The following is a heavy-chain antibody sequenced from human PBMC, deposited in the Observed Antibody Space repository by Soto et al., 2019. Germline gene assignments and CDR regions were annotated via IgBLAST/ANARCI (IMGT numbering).Heavy chain of an antibody. CDR2: IWYDGSNK. V-gene: IGHV3-33*01. CDR3: ASSLLTQATGTTGSTYGMDV. J-gene: IGHJ6*02. Sequence: PGGSLRLSCAASGFTFSSYGMHWVRQAPGKGLEWVAVIWYDGSNKYYADSVKGRFTISRDNSKNTLYLQMNSLRAEDTAVYYCASSLLTQATGTTGSTYGMDVGGQGPTVTVSS. D-gene: IGHD1-7*01. CDR1: GFTFSSYG.